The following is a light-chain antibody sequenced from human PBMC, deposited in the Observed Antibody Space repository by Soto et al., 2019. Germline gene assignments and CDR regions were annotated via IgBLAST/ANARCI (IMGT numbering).Light chain of an antibody. CDR1: QSVGSY. Sequence: EIVLTQSPATLSLSPGDRATLSCRASQSVGSYLAWYQQKPGQAPRLLIYDASNRATGIPARFSGSGSGTDFTLTIACLEPEDFAVYYGQQRSNWPSTFGGGTKVEIK. CDR2: DAS. J-gene: IGKJ4*01. CDR3: QQRSNWPST. V-gene: IGKV3-11*01.